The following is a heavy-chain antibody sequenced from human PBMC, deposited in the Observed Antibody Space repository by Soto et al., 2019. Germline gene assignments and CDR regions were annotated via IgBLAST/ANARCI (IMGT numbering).Heavy chain of an antibody. CDR2: ISGSGGST. CDR1: GFSFSNYA. V-gene: IGHV3-23*01. J-gene: IGHJ4*02. Sequence: EVQLLGSGGGLVQPGGSLSLSWAASGFSFSNYAMTWVRQAPGKGLEWVSSISGSGGSTYYADSVQGRFSISRDNSKNTLYLHMNSVTADDTAVYYCAKDSYGFWPPYYFDYWGQGTLVTVSS. CDR3: AKDSYGFWPPYYFDY. D-gene: IGHD4-17*01.